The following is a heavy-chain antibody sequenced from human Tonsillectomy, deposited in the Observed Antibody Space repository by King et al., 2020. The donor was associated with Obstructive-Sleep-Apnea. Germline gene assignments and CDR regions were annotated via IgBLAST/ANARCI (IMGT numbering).Heavy chain of an antibody. CDR3: AKGWGNYFDY. V-gene: IGHV3-30*02. CDR2: IRYDGSHK. CDR1: GFTFINYG. J-gene: IGHJ4*02. D-gene: IGHD7-27*01. Sequence: QLVQSGGGVVQPGGSLRLSCAASGFTFINYGMHWVRQAPGKGLEWVAFIRYDGSHKYYADSVKGRFTISRDNAKNTLDLQMNSLRAEDTAMYYCAKGWGNYFDYWGQGTLVTVSS.